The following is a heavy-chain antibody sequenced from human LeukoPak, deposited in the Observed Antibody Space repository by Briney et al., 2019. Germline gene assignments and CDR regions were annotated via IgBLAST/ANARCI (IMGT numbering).Heavy chain of an antibody. Sequence: PGGSLRLSCAASGFTFSSYGMHWVRQAPGKGLERVAVIWDDGSNKYYEDSVKGRFTISRDNSKNTVYLQMTSLRAEDTAVYYCARDNAALDHWGQGTLVTVSS. D-gene: IGHD2-8*01. CDR1: GFTFSSYG. CDR2: IWDDGSNK. J-gene: IGHJ4*02. V-gene: IGHV3-33*01. CDR3: ARDNAALDH.